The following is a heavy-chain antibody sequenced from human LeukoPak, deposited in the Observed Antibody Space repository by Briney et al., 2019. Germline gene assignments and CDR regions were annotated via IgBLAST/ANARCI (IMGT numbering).Heavy chain of an antibody. J-gene: IGHJ4*02. D-gene: IGHD5-18*01. CDR1: GFTFSSYG. V-gene: IGHV3-30*18. CDR3: AKDSDTAMVGRRAGFDY. CDR2: ISYDGSNK. Sequence: GGSLRLSCAASGFTFSSYGMHWVRQAPGKGLEWVAVISYDGSNKYYADSVKGRFTISRDNSKNTLYLQMNSLRAEDTAVYYCAKDSDTAMVGRRAGFDYWGQGTLVTVSS.